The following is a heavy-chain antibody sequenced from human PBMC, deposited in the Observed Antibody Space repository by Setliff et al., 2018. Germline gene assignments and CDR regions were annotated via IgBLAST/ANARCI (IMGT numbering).Heavy chain of an antibody. CDR2: IYYRGNT. CDR1: GGSFSSSNYY. V-gene: IGHV4-39*01. J-gene: IGHJ4*02. D-gene: IGHD3-22*01. Sequence: SETLSLTCTVSGGSFSSSNYYWGWIRQPPGKGLEWIGSIYYRGNTYYNPSLKSRVTISVDTSKNKFSLKLSSVSAADTAMFYCARHTYYYDSSGYYYIGYFDYWGQGTLVTVSS. CDR3: ARHTYYYDSSGYYYIGYFDY.